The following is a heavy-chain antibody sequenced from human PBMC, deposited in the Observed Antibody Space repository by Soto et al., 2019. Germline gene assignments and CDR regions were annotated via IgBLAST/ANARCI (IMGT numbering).Heavy chain of an antibody. CDR3: SDWRAGGPVNLDH. D-gene: IGHD2-15*01. V-gene: IGHV3-23*01. CDR2: IDVLDGA. Sequence: GGSLRLSCVVSGLSLNNYAIAWVRHAPGKGLEFVSTIDVLDGAWYSDSVRGRLAISRDVSRNTVYLQMSSLRVEDTAIYFCSDWRAGGPVNLDHWGPGSRVTVSS. CDR1: GLSLNNYA. J-gene: IGHJ4*02.